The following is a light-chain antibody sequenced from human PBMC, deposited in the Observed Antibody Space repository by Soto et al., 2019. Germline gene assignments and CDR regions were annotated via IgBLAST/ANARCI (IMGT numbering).Light chain of an antibody. V-gene: IGKV3-20*01. CDR3: QQYGSSGT. Sequence: EFVLTQSPGPLSLSPGERATLSCRASQSVSILLAWYQQKPGQAPRILIYGASNRATGIPDRFSGSGSGTDFTLTISRLEPEDFAVYYCQQYGSSGTLGQGTKVDIK. J-gene: IGKJ1*01. CDR2: GAS. CDR1: QSVSIL.